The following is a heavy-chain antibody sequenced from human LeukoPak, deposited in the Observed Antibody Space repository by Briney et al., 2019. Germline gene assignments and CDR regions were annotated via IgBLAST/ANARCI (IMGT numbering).Heavy chain of an antibody. CDR3: ARERASRDYYYYGMDV. V-gene: IGHV3-30*04. CDR2: ISYDGSNK. Sequence: GGSLRLSCAASGFTFSSNAMHWVRQAPGKGLEWVAVISYDGSNKYYADSVKGRFTISRDNSKNTLYLQMNSLRAEDTAVYYCARERASRDYYYYGMDVWGQGTTVTVSS. CDR1: GFTFSSNA. J-gene: IGHJ6*02.